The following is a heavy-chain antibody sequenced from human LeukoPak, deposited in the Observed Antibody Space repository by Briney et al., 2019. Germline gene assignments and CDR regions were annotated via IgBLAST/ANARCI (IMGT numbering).Heavy chain of an antibody. Sequence: GGSLILSCAASGFTFNSYAMTWVRQGAGRGLEWVSTISGTSGTASYADSVEGRFSISRDDSKNTVYLQMTSLRVEDTAVYFCARVQPDNNDEYNWFDPWGQGTQVTVSS. J-gene: IGHJ5*02. CDR3: ARVQPDNNDEYNWFDP. CDR2: ISGTSGTA. CDR1: GFTFNSYA. D-gene: IGHD1-1*01. V-gene: IGHV3-23*01.